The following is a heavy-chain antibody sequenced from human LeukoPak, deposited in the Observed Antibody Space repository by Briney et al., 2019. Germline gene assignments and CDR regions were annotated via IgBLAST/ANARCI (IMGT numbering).Heavy chain of an antibody. CDR1: GYSFANYW. J-gene: IGHJ4*02. D-gene: IGHD3-10*01. V-gene: IGHV5-51*01. CDR2: IYPGDSDT. Sequence: GESLKISCKGSGYSFANYWIGWVRPTPGKGLEYMALIYPGDSDTRYHPSFQGQVTISADKSISTAYLQWSSLKASDTAMYYCVRLASGRALIYFEFWGQGTLVTVSS. CDR3: VRLASGRALIYFEF.